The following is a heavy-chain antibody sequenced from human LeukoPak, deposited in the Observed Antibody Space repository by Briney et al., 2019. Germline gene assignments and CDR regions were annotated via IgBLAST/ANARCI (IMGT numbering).Heavy chain of an antibody. V-gene: IGHV3-74*01. CDR1: GFSFSSTW. Sequence: SGGSLRLSCAASGFSFSSTWMHWVRQVPGKGVVWVARIKSDGGGIIYADSVKGRFAISRDNPRNTLYLQMNSLSGEDTAVYYCARDQWELLTPHDYWGQGTLVTVSS. J-gene: IGHJ4*02. CDR3: ARDQWELLTPHDY. CDR2: IKSDGGGI. D-gene: IGHD1-26*01.